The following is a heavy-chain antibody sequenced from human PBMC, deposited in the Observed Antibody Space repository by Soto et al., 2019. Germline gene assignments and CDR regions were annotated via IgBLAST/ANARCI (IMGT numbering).Heavy chain of an antibody. V-gene: IGHV3-48*02. CDR2: ISSGRAVM. J-gene: IGHJ6*02. D-gene: IGHD2-2*01. Sequence: EVQVVESGGGLVQPGGSLRLSCAASGFTFSVYNMNWVRQAPGKGLEWISYISSGRAVMFYADSVKGRFTISRDNAKNSLYLQMDSLTDEDTAVYYCARGLNQSYSMDVWGQGTTVTVSS. CDR1: GFTFSVYN. CDR3: ARGLNQSYSMDV.